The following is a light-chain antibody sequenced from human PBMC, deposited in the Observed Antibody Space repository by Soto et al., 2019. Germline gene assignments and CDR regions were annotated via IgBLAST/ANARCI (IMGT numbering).Light chain of an antibody. J-gene: IGLJ3*02. Sequence: QTALTQPASVSGSPGQSITISCTGTISDVGIYNYVSWYQQHPGKAPKLIICEVYNRPSGVSNRFSGSKSGNTASLTISGLRPEDEADYYCTSFTTSSIWVFGGGTKVTVL. V-gene: IGLV2-14*01. CDR3: TSFTTSSIWV. CDR1: ISDVGIYNY. CDR2: EVY.